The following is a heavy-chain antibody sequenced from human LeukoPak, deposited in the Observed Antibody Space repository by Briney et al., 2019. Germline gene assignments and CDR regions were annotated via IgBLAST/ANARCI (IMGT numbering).Heavy chain of an antibody. Sequence: GGSLRLSCAASGFTVSSNFMSWVRQAPGKGLEWVSVIYSGGSTYYPDSVKGRFTISRDNSQNTLYLQMNSLRVEDTAVYYCALGLVTDYWGQGTLVTVSS. D-gene: IGHD3-9*01. CDR2: IYSGGST. J-gene: IGHJ4*02. CDR1: GFTVSSNF. V-gene: IGHV3-66*01. CDR3: ALGLVTDY.